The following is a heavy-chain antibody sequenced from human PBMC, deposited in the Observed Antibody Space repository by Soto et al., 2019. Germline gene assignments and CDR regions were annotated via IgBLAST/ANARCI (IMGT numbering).Heavy chain of an antibody. D-gene: IGHD5-18*01. CDR2: IGTAGDT. CDR1: GFTFSSYD. J-gene: IGHJ4*02. V-gene: IGHV3-13*01. Sequence: PGGSLRLSCAASGFTFSSYDMHWVRQATGKGLEWVSAIGTAGDTYYPGSVKGRFTISRENAKNSLYLQMNSLRAEDTAVYYCARALDTAMVPPAFDYWGQGTLVTVSS. CDR3: ARALDTAMVPPAFDY.